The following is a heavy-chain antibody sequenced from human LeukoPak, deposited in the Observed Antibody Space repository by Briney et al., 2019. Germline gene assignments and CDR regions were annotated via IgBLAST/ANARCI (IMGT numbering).Heavy chain of an antibody. Sequence: GGSLRLSCAASGFTFSSYSMHWVRQAPGKGLEWVAVIWYDGSNKYYADSVKGRFTISRDNSKDTLYLQMNSLRAEDTAVYYCARANLGSYFDYWGQGTLVTVSS. CDR2: IWYDGSNK. CDR1: GFTFSSYS. D-gene: IGHD1-26*01. CDR3: ARANLGSYFDY. J-gene: IGHJ4*02. V-gene: IGHV3-33*08.